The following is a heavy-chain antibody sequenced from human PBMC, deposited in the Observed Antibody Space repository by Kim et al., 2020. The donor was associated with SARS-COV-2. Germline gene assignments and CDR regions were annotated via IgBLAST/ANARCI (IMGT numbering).Heavy chain of an antibody. D-gene: IGHD3-22*01. Sequence: ASVKVSCKTSGYTFTGYYIHWVRQAPGQGLEWMGRINPKSGGTNYAQKFQGRVTMTRDTSITTAYMELSRLRSDDTAVYYCASGNPIHISDYYCFDYWGRGTLVTVSS. CDR2: INPKSGGT. CDR3: ASGNPIHISDYYCFDY. CDR1: GYTFTGYY. V-gene: IGHV1-2*06. J-gene: IGHJ4*02.